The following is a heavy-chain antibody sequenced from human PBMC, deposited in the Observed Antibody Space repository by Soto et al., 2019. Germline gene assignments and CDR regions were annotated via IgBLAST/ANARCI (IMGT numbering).Heavy chain of an antibody. D-gene: IGHD3-10*01. CDR3: ARHNYGSGSTYFDY. J-gene: IGHJ4*02. CDR2: IYSSGST. V-gene: IGHV4-59*08. CDR1: GGSISGYY. Sequence: TSETLSLTCTVSGGSISGYYWSWIRQPPGRGLEWIGYIYSSGSTNYNPSLKSRVTISVDTSKNQFSLKLNSMTAADTAVYYCARHNYGSGSTYFDYWGQGTLVTVSS.